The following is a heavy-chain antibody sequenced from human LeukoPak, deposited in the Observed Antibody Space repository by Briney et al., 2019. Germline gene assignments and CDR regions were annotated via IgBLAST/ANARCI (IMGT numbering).Heavy chain of an antibody. CDR1: GYTFTSYG. D-gene: IGHD1-26*01. J-gene: IGHJ6*03. V-gene: IGHV1-18*01. CDR3: ARGVGRGVRPYYMDV. Sequence: ASVKVSCKASGYTFTSYGISWVRQAPGQGLEWMGWISAYNGNTNYAQKPQGRVTMTTDTSTSTAYMELRSLRSDDTAVYYCARGVGRGVRPYYMDVWGKGTTVTVSS. CDR2: ISAYNGNT.